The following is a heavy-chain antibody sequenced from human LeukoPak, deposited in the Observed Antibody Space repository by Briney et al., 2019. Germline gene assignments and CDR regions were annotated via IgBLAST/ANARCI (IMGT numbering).Heavy chain of an antibody. D-gene: IGHD6-19*01. Sequence: GGSLRLSCAASGFTFSSYGMHWVRQAPGKGLEWVAVISYDGSNKYYADSVKGRFTISRDNSKNTLYLQMNSLRAEDTAVYYCAKDGGSSRQWLVRMARPFGYWGQGTLVTVSS. CDR3: AKDGGSSRQWLVRMARPFGY. CDR1: GFTFSSYG. CDR2: ISYDGSNK. J-gene: IGHJ4*02. V-gene: IGHV3-30*18.